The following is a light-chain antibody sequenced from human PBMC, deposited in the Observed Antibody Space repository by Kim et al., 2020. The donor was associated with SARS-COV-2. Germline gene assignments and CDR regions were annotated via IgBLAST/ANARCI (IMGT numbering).Light chain of an antibody. V-gene: IGLV7-46*01. CDR2: DVT. CDR3: LLFYSGVRV. CDR1: TGPVTSGHF. J-gene: IGLJ3*02. Sequence: PGATVTLPCGSSTGPVTSGHFPYWFQQKPGQAPRTLIYDVTKRVSWTPARFSGSLPGGKAALTLSGAQPEDEAEYYCLLFYSGVRVFGGGTQLTVL.